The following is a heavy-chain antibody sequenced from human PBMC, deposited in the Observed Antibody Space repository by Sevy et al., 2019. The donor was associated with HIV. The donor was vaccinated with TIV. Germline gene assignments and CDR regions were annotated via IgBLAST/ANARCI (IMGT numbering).Heavy chain of an antibody. CDR2: ISGGGGST. CDR3: AKEGTWYGRDYFDH. CDR1: GFSFSLYA. Sequence: GGSLRLSCVASGFSFSLYAMSWVRQAPGKGLEWVSAISGGGGSTYYADSVKGRFTISRDTSKNTLSLQMTSLRAEDTAVYYCAKEGTWYGRDYFDHWGQGTLVTVSS. J-gene: IGHJ4*02. D-gene: IGHD6-13*01. V-gene: IGHV3-23*01.